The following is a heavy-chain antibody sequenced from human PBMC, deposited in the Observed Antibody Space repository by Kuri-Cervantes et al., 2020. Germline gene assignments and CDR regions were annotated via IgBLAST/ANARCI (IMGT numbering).Heavy chain of an antibody. CDR1: GYTFTGYY. V-gene: IGHV1-2*02. CDR3: ARASSGWWENWFDP. Sequence: ASVKVSCKASGYTFTGYYMHWVRQAPGQGREWMGWINPNSGGTNYEQKFQGRVTMTRDTSISTAYMELSRLRSDDTAVYYCARASSGWWENWFDPWGQGTLVTVSS. CDR2: INPNSGGT. J-gene: IGHJ5*02. D-gene: IGHD6-19*01.